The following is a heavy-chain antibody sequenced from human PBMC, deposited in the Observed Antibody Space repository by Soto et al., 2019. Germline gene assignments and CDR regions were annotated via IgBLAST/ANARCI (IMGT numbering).Heavy chain of an antibody. Sequence: ASVKVSCKASGYTFTGYYMHLVRQAPGQGLEWMGWINPNSGGTNYAQKFQGWVTMTRDTSISTAYMELSRLRSDDTAVYYCAREEVGCSGGSCYSSRYAFAIWGQGTMVTVSS. J-gene: IGHJ3*02. V-gene: IGHV1-2*04. CDR1: GYTFTGYY. D-gene: IGHD2-15*01. CDR3: AREEVGCSGGSCYSSRYAFAI. CDR2: INPNSGGT.